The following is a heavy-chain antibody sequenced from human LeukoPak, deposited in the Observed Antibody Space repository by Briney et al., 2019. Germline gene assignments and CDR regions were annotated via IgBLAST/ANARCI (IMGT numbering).Heavy chain of an antibody. D-gene: IGHD2-2*01. CDR1: GFTFSDYY. V-gene: IGHV3-23*01. CDR2: ISGSGALS. CDR3: AKEGGYCSSTSCGAFDI. Sequence: GGSLRLSCAASGFTFSDYYMSWVRQAPGKGLEWVSDISGSGALSYYADSVKGRFTISRDNSKNTLYLQMNSLRAEDTAVYYCAKEGGYCSSTSCGAFDIWGQGTMVTVSS. J-gene: IGHJ3*02.